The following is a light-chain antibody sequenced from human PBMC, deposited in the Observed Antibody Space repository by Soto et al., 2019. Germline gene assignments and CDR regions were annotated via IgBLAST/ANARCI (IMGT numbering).Light chain of an antibody. CDR3: RQYYSLPFT. Sequence: DIVMTQSPDSLAVSLGERATINCKSSQSVLFRSNNADYLAWYQQKPGQSPKLLISWASARESGVPDRFSGSGSPTDYTSTISSLQAEDVAIYYCRQYYSLPFTFGPGPKVDVK. V-gene: IGKV4-1*01. CDR2: WAS. J-gene: IGKJ3*01. CDR1: QSVLFRSNNADY.